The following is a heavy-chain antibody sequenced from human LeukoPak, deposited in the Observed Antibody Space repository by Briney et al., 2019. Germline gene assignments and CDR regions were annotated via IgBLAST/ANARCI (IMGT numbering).Heavy chain of an antibody. Sequence: GASVAVSCKASGYTFTSYAMHWVRQAPGQRLEWMGWINAGNGNKKYSQKFQGRVTITRDTSASTAYMELSSLRSEDTAVYYCARAVRSSWYFNWGQGTLVTVSS. D-gene: IGHD6-13*01. J-gene: IGHJ4*02. CDR3: ARAVRSSWYFN. CDR2: INAGNGNK. CDR1: GYTFTSYA. V-gene: IGHV1-3*01.